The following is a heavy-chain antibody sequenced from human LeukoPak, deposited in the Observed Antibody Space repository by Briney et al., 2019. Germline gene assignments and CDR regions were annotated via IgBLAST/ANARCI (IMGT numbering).Heavy chain of an antibody. V-gene: IGHV3-21*01. Sequence: GGSLRLSCAASGFTFSSYSMNWVRQAPGKGLEWVSSISSSSSYIHYADSVKGRFTISRDNAKNSLYLQMNSLRAEDTAVYYCARADGYSYGVDYWGQGTLVTVSS. CDR3: ARADGYSYGVDY. CDR2: ISSSSSYI. D-gene: IGHD5-18*01. CDR1: GFTFSSYS. J-gene: IGHJ4*02.